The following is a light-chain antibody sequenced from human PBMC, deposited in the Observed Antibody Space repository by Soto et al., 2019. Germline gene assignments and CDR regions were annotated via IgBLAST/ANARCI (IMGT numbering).Light chain of an antibody. J-gene: IGLJ3*02. CDR3: QSYDSSLSGWV. CDR2: TNL. Sequence: QTVVTQPPSVSGAPGQRVTISCTGSISNIGAGYDVHWYQQLPGTAPKLLIYTNLNRPSGVPDRFSGSKSGTSASLAITGLQTEDEADYYCQSYDSSLSGWVFGGGTKLTVL. V-gene: IGLV1-40*01. CDR1: ISNIGAGYD.